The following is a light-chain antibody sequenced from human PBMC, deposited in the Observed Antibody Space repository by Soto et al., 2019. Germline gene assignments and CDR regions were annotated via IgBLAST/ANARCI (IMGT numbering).Light chain of an antibody. Sequence: QPVLTQSPSASASLGASVKLTCTLSSGHSSYAIAWHQQQPEKGPRYLMKLDSDGSHTKGDAIPDRFSGSSSGAERYLTIASLQSEDEADYYCQTWGTGIHVVFGGGTMVTVL. CDR1: SGHSSYA. CDR3: QTWGTGIHVV. CDR2: LDSDGSH. J-gene: IGLJ2*01. V-gene: IGLV4-69*01.